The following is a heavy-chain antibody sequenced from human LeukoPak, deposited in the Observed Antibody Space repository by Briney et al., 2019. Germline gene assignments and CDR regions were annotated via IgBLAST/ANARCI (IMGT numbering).Heavy chain of an antibody. CDR1: GFTFSSAW. V-gene: IGHV3-74*01. CDR2: IHSDGSPT. J-gene: IGHJ4*02. CDR3: ATTAVLRFLEWLLDY. D-gene: IGHD3-3*01. Sequence: GGSLRLSCAASGFTFSSAWMHWVRQDPGKGPVWVSRIHSDGSPTIYADSVKGRFTISRDNAKNTLYLQMNSLRAEDTAVYYCATTAVLRFLEWLLDYWGQGTLVTVSS.